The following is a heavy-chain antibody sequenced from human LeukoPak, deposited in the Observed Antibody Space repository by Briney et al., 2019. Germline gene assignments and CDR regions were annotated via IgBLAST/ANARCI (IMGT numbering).Heavy chain of an antibody. CDR1: GFSFSTYW. V-gene: IGHV3-7*01. D-gene: IGHD5-12*01. J-gene: IGHJ6*03. CDR3: ARGPATILYYYYYMDV. Sequence: GGALRLSCAASGFSFSTYWMSWVRQAPGKGLEWVANIRFDGSEIHYVDSVKGRFTISRDNAKNSLYLQMNSLRAEDTAVYYCARGPATILYYYYYMDVWGKGTTVTVSS. CDR2: IRFDGSEI.